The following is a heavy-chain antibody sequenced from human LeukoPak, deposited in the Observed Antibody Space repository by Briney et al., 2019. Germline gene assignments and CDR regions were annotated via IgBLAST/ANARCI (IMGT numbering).Heavy chain of an antibody. Sequence: GASVKVSCKVSGYTLTELSMHWVRQAPGKGLEWMGGFDPEDGETIYAQKFQGRVTMTEDTSTDAAYMELSSLRSEDTAVYYCATDLQEGARDFDYWGQGTLVTVSS. J-gene: IGHJ4*02. CDR3: ATDLQEGARDFDY. CDR2: FDPEDGET. V-gene: IGHV1-24*01. CDR1: GYTLTELS. D-gene: IGHD1-26*01.